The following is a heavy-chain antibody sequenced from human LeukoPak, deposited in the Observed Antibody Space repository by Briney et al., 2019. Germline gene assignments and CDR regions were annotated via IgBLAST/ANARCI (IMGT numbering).Heavy chain of an antibody. D-gene: IGHD3-22*01. CDR2: IKSKTDGGTT. V-gene: IGHV3-15*01. CDR1: GFTFSNAW. CDR3: ARESDTLIADP. J-gene: IGHJ5*02. Sequence: GGSLRLSCAASGFTFSNAWMSWVRQAPGKGLEWVGRIKSKTDGGTTDYAAAVKGRFTLSRDDSKNTLYLQMTSLRAEDTPVYYCARESDTLIADPWGQGTLVTVSS.